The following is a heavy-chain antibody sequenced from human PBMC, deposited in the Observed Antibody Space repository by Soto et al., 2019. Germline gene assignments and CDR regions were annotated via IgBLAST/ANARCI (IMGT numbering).Heavy chain of an antibody. D-gene: IGHD4-17*01. V-gene: IGHV2-5*02. J-gene: IGHJ4*02. CDR1: AFSLSTSGVG. Sequence: QITLKESGPTLVKPTQTLTLTCTFSAFSLSTSGVGVGWLRQPPGKALEWLALIYWDDDRRYSPSLKSRLTITKDTSKNQVVLTMTNMDPVDTATYYCAHRQRTVYFDYWGQGTLVTVSS. CDR2: IYWDDDR. CDR3: AHRQRTVYFDY.